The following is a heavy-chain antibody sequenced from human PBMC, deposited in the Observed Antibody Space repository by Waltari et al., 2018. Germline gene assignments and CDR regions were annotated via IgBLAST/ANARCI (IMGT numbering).Heavy chain of an antibody. CDR2: IKQDGSEK. J-gene: IGHJ4*02. CDR3: ARDQRSRIAVADFDY. D-gene: IGHD6-19*01. CDR1: GFTFSSYC. Sequence: EVQLLESGGGLVQPGGSLRLSGSASGFTFSSYCMGWVRQAPGKGLEWVANIKQDGSEKYYVDSVKGRFTISRDNAKNSLYLQMNSLRAEDTAVYYCARDQRSRIAVADFDYWGQGTLVTVSS. V-gene: IGHV3-7*01.